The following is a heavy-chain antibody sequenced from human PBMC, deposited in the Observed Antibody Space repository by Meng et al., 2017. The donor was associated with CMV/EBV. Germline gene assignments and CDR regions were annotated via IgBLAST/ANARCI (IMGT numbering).Heavy chain of an antibody. V-gene: IGHV3-21*01. CDR1: GFTFSSYS. Sequence: GESLKISCAASGFTFSSYSMNWVRQAPGKGLEWVSSISNSGAYIYYADSVKGRFTISRDNAQNSLFLHMNSLRAEDTAVYYCARDPAITIFGVEPAWPYYYGMDVWGQGTTVTVSS. J-gene: IGHJ6*02. CDR3: ARDPAITIFGVEPAWPYYYGMDV. D-gene: IGHD3-3*01. CDR2: ISNSGAYI.